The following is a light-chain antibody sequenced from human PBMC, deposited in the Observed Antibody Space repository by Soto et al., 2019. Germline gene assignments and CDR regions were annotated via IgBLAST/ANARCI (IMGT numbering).Light chain of an antibody. CDR1: QGISSY. CDR3: QQLNSYPRRVFT. V-gene: IGKV1-9*01. Sequence: DIQLTQSPSFLSASVGDRVTITCRASQGISSYLAWYQQKPGKAPKLLIYAASTLQSGVPSRFSGSGSGTEFTLTISSLQPEDFATYYCQQLNSYPRRVFTFGPGTKVDIK. J-gene: IGKJ3*01. CDR2: AAS.